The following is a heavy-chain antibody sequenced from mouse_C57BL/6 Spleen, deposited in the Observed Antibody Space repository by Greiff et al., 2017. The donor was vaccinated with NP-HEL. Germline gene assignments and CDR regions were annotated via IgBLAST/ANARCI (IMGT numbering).Heavy chain of an antibody. CDR3: ARDPISYFDY. V-gene: IGHV5-4*01. CDR1: GFTFSSYA. J-gene: IGHJ2*01. D-gene: IGHD1-2*01. CDR2: ISDGGSYT. Sequence: EVQWVESGGGLVKPGGSLKLSCAASGFTFSSYAMSWVRQTPEKRLEWVATISDGGSYTYYPDNVKGRFTISRDNAKNNLYLQMSHLKSEDTAMYYCARDPISYFDYWGQGTTLTVSS.